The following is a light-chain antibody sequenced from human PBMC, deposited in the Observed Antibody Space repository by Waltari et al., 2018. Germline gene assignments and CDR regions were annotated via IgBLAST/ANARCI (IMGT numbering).Light chain of an antibody. V-gene: IGLV3-19*01. Sequence: SSELTQDPAVSVALGQTVRFTCQGDSLRTSYASWYQLNPGQAPVLVIYGKDKRPSGIPERISGYSSGTTTSVTITGAQAEDEAEYYCSSRNGRANQVVFAGGTKVTVL. CDR1: SLRTSY. J-gene: IGLJ3*02. CDR3: SSRNGRANQVV. CDR2: GKD.